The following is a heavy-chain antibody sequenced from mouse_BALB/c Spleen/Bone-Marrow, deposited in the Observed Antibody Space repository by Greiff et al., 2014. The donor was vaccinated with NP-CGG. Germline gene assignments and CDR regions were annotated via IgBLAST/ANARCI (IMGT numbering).Heavy chain of an antibody. V-gene: IGHV5-6-3*01. J-gene: IGHJ1*01. CDR1: GFTFSSCG. CDR3: ARVYGWYFDV. Sequence: VKLKESGGGLVQPGGSLKLSCVASGFTFSSCGMSWVRQSPDKRLELVANINNNGGSTYYPDSVKGQFTISRDNAKNTLYLQMSRLKYEDTAMYYCARVYGWYFDVWGAGTPVTVSS. CDR2: INNNGGST. D-gene: IGHD1-1*01.